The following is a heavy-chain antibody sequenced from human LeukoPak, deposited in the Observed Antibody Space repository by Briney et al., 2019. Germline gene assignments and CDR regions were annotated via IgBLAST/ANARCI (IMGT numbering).Heavy chain of an antibody. CDR3: ARSYIGIVGATTGFDY. J-gene: IGHJ4*02. Sequence: GGSLRLSCAASGFTFSSYAMHWVRQAPGKGLELVGVISYDGSNKYYADSVKGRFTISRDNSKNTLYLQMNSLRAEDTAVYYCARSYIGIVGATTGFDYWGQGTLVTVSS. CDR1: GFTFSSYA. CDR2: ISYDGSNK. V-gene: IGHV3-30*04. D-gene: IGHD1-26*01.